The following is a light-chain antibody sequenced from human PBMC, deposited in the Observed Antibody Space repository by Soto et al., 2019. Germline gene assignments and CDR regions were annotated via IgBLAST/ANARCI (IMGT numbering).Light chain of an antibody. CDR2: GAS. CDR1: QSGRSN. CDR3: QQHSAWPLT. V-gene: IGKV3-15*01. Sequence: EIVMTQSPATLSVSPGERATLFCRASQSGRSNFLAWYQQKPGQAPSLLIYGASIRATGIPARFSGSGSGTEFTLTLNSLQSEDFAVYYCQQHSAWPLTFGGGTKVEIK. J-gene: IGKJ4*01.